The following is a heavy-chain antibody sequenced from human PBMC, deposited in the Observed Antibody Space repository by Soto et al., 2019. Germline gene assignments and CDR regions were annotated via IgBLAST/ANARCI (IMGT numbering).Heavy chain of an antibody. CDR2: IYYSGST. V-gene: IGHV4-59*01. CDR3: ARDLGRAGMDV. CDR1: GGSISSYY. D-gene: IGHD1-26*01. J-gene: IGHJ6*02. Sequence: SETLSLTCTVSGGSISSYYWSWIRQPPGKGLEWIGNIYYSGSTNYNPSLKSRVTISVDTSKNQFSLKLSSVTAADTAVYYCARDLGRAGMDVWGQGTTVTVSS.